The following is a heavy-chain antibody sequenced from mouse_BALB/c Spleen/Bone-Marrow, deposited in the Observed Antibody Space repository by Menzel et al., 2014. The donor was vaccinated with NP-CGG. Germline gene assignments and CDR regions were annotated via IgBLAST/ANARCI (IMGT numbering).Heavy chain of an antibody. CDR3: VRSGSSSGYFDY. D-gene: IGHD1-1*01. CDR1: GFTFSSFA. J-gene: IGHJ2*01. CDR2: ISSGSSTI. V-gene: IGHV5-17*02. Sequence: EVKLMESGGGLVQPGGSRKLSCAASGFTFSSFAMHWVRQAPEKGLEWVAYISSGSSTIYYGDTVMGRFTISRDNPKNALFLQMTSLRSEDTATYYCVRSGSSSGYFDYWGQGTTLAVSS.